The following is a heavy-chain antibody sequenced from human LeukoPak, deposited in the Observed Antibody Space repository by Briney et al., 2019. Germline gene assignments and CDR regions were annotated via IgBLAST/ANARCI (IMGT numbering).Heavy chain of an antibody. D-gene: IGHD4-11*01. V-gene: IGHV3-21*01. CDR1: GFTFSNYG. Sequence: GRSLRLSCAASGFTFSNYGMNWVRQAPGKGLEWVSFISSSSSSIYYADSLKGRFTISRDNAKTSLYLQMNSLRAEDTAVYYCARLADYGNYGPSEYLDFWGQGTLVTVSS. CDR3: ARLADYGNYGPSEYLDF. CDR2: ISSSSSSI. J-gene: IGHJ4*02.